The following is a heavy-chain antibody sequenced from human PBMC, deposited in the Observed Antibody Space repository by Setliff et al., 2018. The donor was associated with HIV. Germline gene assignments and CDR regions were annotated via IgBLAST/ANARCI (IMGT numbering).Heavy chain of an antibody. CDR1: GFTFSTYW. Sequence: GGSLRLSCAASGFTFSTYWLTWVRQAPGKGLEWVANIKQDGSEKYYVDSVKGRFTISRDNAKNSLYLQMNSLRAEDSAVYYCARQTYPDCWGQGTLVTVSS. CDR3: ARQTYPDC. V-gene: IGHV3-7*01. J-gene: IGHJ4*02. CDR2: IKQDGSEK.